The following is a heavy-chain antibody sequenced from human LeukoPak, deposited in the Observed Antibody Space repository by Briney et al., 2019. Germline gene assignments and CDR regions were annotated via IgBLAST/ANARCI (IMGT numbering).Heavy chain of an antibody. J-gene: IGHJ4*02. Sequence: GGSLRLSCAASGFTFSNYWMNWVRQAPGKGLEWVANINQDGSEKYYVDSVKGRFTISRGNAKNSLYLQMNSLRAEDTAVYYCARGPLRTDVYWGQGTLVTVSS. CDR1: GFTFSNYW. CDR3: ARGPLRTDVY. V-gene: IGHV3-7*05. CDR2: INQDGSEK. D-gene: IGHD2-8*01.